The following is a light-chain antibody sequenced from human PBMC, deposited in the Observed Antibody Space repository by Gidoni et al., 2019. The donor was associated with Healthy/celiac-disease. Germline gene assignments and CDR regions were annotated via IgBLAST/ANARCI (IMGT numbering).Light chain of an antibody. J-gene: IGKJ3*01. CDR3: QQYNNWRTT. CDR2: GAS. CDR1: QSVSSN. V-gene: IGKV3-15*01. Sequence: DIVMTQSQATLSVSPGERATLSCRASQSVSSNLAWYQQKPGQAPRLLIYGASTRATGIPARFSGSGSGTEVNITISSLQSEDCAVYYCQQYNNWRTTFGPGTKVDIK.